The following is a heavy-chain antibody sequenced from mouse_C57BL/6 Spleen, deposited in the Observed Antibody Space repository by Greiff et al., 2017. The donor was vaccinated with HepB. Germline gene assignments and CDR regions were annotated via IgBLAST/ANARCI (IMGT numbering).Heavy chain of an antibody. D-gene: IGHD2-2*01. CDR1: GYTFTNYW. V-gene: IGHV1-63*01. CDR2: IYPGGGYT. Sequence: VQLQQSGAELVRPGTSVKMSCKASGYTFTNYWIGWAKQRPGHGLEWIGDIYPGGGYTNYNEKFKGKATLTADKSSSTAYMQFSSLTSEDSAIYYCARQYGYDLYAMDYWGQGTSVTVSS. CDR3: ARQYGYDLYAMDY. J-gene: IGHJ4*01.